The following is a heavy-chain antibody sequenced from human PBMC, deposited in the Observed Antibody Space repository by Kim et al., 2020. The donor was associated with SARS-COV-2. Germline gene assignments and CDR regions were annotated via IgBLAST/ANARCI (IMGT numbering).Heavy chain of an antibody. Sequence: GGSLRLSCAASGFGLTDYWVHWVRQVPGKGLMWVSCMNSDGDYIVYADSVKGRFTTSRDNAKNTLYLQMHSLRSDDTAVYYCATHRRGWEYVYWGQGALVNVSS. CDR1: GFGLTDYW. V-gene: IGHV3-74*03. CDR3: ATHRRGWEYVY. D-gene: IGHD1-26*01. CDR2: MNSDGDYI. J-gene: IGHJ4*02.